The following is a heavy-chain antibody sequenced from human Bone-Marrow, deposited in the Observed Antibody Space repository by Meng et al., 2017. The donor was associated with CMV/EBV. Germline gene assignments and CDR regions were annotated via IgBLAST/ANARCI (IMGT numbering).Heavy chain of an antibody. Sequence: SVKVSCTAFGGAFSSYAISSVRQAPGQGLEWMGGIIPIFGTANYAQKFQGRVTITTDESTSTAYMELSSLRSEDTAVYYCARHTRYCSSTSCYRPYDYWGQGTLVTVSS. CDR2: IIPIFGTA. CDR1: GGAFSSYA. V-gene: IGHV1-69*05. D-gene: IGHD2-2*01. CDR3: ARHTRYCSSTSCYRPYDY. J-gene: IGHJ4*02.